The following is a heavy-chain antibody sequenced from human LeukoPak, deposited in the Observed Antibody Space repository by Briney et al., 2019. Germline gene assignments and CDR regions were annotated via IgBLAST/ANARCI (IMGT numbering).Heavy chain of an antibody. J-gene: IGHJ5*02. V-gene: IGHV4-61*02. CDR1: GGPISSGSYY. CDR3: ARDWGIWFGEYGGWFDP. D-gene: IGHD3-10*01. CDR2: IYTSGST. Sequence: PSETLSLTCTVSGGPISSGSYYWSWIRQPAGKGLEWIGRIYTSGSTNYNPSLKSRVTMSVDTSKNQFSLKLSSVTAADTAVYYCARDWGIWFGEYGGWFDPWGQGTLVTVSS.